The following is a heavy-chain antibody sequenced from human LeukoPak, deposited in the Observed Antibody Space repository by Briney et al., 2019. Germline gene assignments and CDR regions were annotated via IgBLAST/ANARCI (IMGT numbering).Heavy chain of an antibody. CDR2: IYYSGST. CDR3: ARDDGSGSYLDY. V-gene: IGHV4-31*03. D-gene: IGHD3-10*01. Sequence: SETLSLTCTVSGGSISSGGYYWSWVRQHPGKGLEWIGYIYYSGSTYYNPSLKSRVTISVDTSKNQFSLKLSSVTAADTAVYYCARDDGSGSYLDYWGQGTLVTVSS. J-gene: IGHJ4*02. CDR1: GGSISSGGYY.